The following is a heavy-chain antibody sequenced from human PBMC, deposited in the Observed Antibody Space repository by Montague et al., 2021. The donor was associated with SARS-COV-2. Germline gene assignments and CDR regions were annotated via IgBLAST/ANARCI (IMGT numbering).Heavy chain of an antibody. CDR1: GGSISSGSYY. D-gene: IGHD2-21*01. CDR3: ARPRTSLIVVVNEFDY. J-gene: IGHJ4*02. V-gene: IGHV4-31*03. CDR2: IYYSGSS. Sequence: TLSLTCTVSGGSISSGSYYWSWIRQHPGKGLEWIGNIYYSGSSYYNPSLKSRVTISVDTSKNQFSLRLSSVTAADTAVYYCARPRTSLIVVVNEFDYWGQGTLVTVSS.